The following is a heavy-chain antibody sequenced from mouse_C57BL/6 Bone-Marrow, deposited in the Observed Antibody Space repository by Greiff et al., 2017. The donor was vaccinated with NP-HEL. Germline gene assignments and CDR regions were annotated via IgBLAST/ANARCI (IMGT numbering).Heavy chain of an antibody. CDR1: GYTFTDYY. CDR2: INPYNGGT. Sequence: EVQLQQSGPVLVKPGASVKMSCKASGYTFTDYYMNWVKQSHGKSLEWIGVINPYNGGTSYNQKFKGKATLTVDKSSSTAYMELNSLTSEDSAVYYCARLLQYYFDYWGQGTTLTVSS. CDR3: ARLLQYYFDY. D-gene: IGHD1-1*01. J-gene: IGHJ2*01. V-gene: IGHV1-19*01.